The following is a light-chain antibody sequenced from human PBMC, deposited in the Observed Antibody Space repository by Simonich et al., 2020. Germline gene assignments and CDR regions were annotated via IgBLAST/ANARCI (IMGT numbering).Light chain of an antibody. CDR3: QQYYSTPT. Sequence: DIVMTQSPDSLAVSLGERATINCKSSQSVLYRSNNKNYLAWYQQKPGQPPKMLIYWASTRESGVPDRFSGRGSGTDFTLTISSLQAEDVAVYYCQQYYSTPTFGQGTKLEIK. CDR1: QSVLYRSNNKNY. CDR2: WAS. V-gene: IGKV4-1*01. J-gene: IGKJ2*01.